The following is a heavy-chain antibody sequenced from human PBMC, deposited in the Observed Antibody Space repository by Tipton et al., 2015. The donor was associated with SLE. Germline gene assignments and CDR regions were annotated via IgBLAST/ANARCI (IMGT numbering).Heavy chain of an antibody. CDR3: VKRGDCSVPTCTSRWYFDY. V-gene: IGHV3-30*02. CDR1: GIIFSTHG. CDR2: IRHDGNDK. Sequence: GSLRLSCAASGIIFSTHGMHWVRQAPGKGLEWVAYIRHDGNDKNYAASVKGRFTISRDNSRDTMSLQMSSLRPEDTAVYYCVKRGDCSVPTCTSRWYFDYWGQGTLLTVSS. D-gene: IGHD2-15*01. J-gene: IGHJ4*02.